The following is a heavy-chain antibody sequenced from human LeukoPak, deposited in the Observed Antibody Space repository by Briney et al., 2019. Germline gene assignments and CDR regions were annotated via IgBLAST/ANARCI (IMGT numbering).Heavy chain of an antibody. CDR1: GFTFSTYA. CDR3: ARDPAMYYYDSSPPDY. CDR2: ISYDGSNK. D-gene: IGHD3-22*01. V-gene: IGHV3-30-3*01. Sequence: PGRSLRLSCAASGFTFSTYAMHLVRQAPGKGLEWVAVISYDGSNKYYADSVKGRFTISRDNSKNTLYLQMNSLRAEDTAVYYCARDPAMYYYDSSPPDYWGQGTLVTVSS. J-gene: IGHJ4*02.